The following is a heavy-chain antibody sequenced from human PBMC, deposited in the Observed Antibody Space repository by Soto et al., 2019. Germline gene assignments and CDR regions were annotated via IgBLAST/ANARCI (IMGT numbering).Heavy chain of an antibody. D-gene: IGHD2-15*01. CDR1: GFTFSSYV. V-gene: IGHV3-23*01. J-gene: IGHJ6*02. CDR3: ARFIVEIGAAGWGRPMDV. Sequence: EVQLLESGGGLVQPGGSLRLSCAASGFTFSSYVMTWVRLGSGKGLEWVSTITGSGSGTYAASVKGRFTISRDNSKNALFLQMNSLTAEDTAVYYCARFIVEIGAAGWGRPMDVWGQGTTVTVSS. CDR2: ITGSGSGT.